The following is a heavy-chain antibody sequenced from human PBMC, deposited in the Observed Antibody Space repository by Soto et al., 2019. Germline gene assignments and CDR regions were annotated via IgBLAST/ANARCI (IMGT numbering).Heavy chain of an antibody. CDR1: GFTFRNYA. V-gene: IGHV3-23*01. CDR2: ISDSGGST. D-gene: IGHD6-13*01. J-gene: IGHJ4*02. Sequence: EVPLLESGGGLVQPGGSLRLSCAASGFTFRNYAMTWVRQAPGKGLEWVSAISDSGGSTYYADSVTGRFTISRDNYKDTLYLQMNSLRAEDTAVYYCAKGWSSSWYYFDYWGQGILVTVSS. CDR3: AKGWSSSWYYFDY.